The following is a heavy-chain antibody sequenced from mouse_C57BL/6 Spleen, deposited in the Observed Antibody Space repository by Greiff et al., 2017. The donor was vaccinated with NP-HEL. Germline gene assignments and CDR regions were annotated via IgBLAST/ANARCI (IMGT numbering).Heavy chain of an antibody. CDR1: GYTFTDYN. J-gene: IGHJ1*03. D-gene: IGHD1-1*01. Sequence: EVKVVESGPELVKPGASVKIPCKASGYTFTDYNMDWVKQSHGKSLEWIGDINPNNGGTIYNQKFKGKATLTVDKSSSTAYMELRSLTSEDTAVYDCARKGFITTVVATGDWYFDVWGTGTTVTVSS. CDR2: INPNNGGT. V-gene: IGHV1-18*01. CDR3: ARKGFITTVVATGDWYFDV.